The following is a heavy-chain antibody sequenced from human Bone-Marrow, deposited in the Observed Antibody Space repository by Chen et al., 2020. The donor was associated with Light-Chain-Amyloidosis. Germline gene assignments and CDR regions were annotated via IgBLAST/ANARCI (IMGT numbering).Heavy chain of an antibody. CDR1: GDSIRGTNYY. CDR2: ISYDGYT. Sequence: QLQLQESGPGLVKPSETLSLTCTVSGDSIRGTNYYWGWIRQPPGEGLEWIGTISYDGYTYYNPSLKSRVTLSVDPSDNRFSLRLKSVTAGDTAMYYCARGPSEVKWGEVVGAFTFDFWGQGTMVTVS. J-gene: IGHJ3*01. D-gene: IGHD3-10*01. CDR3: ARGPSEVKWGEVVGAFTFDF. V-gene: IGHV4-39*07.